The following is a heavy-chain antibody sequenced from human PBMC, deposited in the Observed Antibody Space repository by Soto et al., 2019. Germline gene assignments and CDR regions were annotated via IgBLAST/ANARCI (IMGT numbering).Heavy chain of an antibody. CDR1: GYTFTTYG. J-gene: IGHJ4*02. D-gene: IGHD4-17*01. CDR2: ISTYNANT. CDR3: SRENYGDYGY. Sequence: QVQLVQSGAEVKKPGASVKVSCKASGYTFTTYGISWVRQAPGQVLEWMGWISTYNANTYYAQKLQGRVTMTTDTSTSTAYMELRSMRSNDTAVYYCSRENYGDYGYWGQGTLVTVSS. V-gene: IGHV1-18*01.